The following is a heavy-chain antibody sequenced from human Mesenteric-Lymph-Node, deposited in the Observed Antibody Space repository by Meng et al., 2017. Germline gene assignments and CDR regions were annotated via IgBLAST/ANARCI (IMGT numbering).Heavy chain of an antibody. Sequence: QVTLVPCGAEVKKPVSSVKVSCKASGGTFSSYAISWVRQAPGQGLEWMGGIIPIFGTANYAQKFQGRVTITADKSTSTAYMELSSLRSEDTAVYYCASHEDYYGSGSYYIWGQGTLVTVSS. CDR2: IIPIFGTA. J-gene: IGHJ4*02. V-gene: IGHV1-69*06. CDR3: ASHEDYYGSGSYYI. D-gene: IGHD3-10*01. CDR1: GGTFSSYA.